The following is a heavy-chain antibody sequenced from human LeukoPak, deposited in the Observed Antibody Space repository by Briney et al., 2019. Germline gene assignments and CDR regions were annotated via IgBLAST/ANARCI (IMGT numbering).Heavy chain of an antibody. Sequence: SETLSLTCTVSGGSISSYYWSWIRQPPRKGLEWIGYIYYSGSTNYNPSLKSRDTISVDTSKNQFSLKLSSVTAADTAVYYCARGHSGSYSGYWGQGTLVTVSS. J-gene: IGHJ4*02. CDR2: IYYSGST. CDR3: ARGHSGSYSGY. V-gene: IGHV4-59*01. D-gene: IGHD1-26*01. CDR1: GGSISSYY.